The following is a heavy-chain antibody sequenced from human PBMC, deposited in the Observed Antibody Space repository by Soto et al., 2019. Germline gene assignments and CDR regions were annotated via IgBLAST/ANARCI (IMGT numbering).Heavy chain of an antibody. J-gene: IGHJ6*02. V-gene: IGHV1-69*01. CDR1: GGTFSSYA. Sequence: QVQLVQSGAEVKKPGSSVKVSCKASGGTFSSYAISWVRQAPGQGLEWMGGIIPIFGTANYAQKFQGRVTITADESTSTAYMELSSLRSEDTAVYYCATLQEMATGGVFYYYGMDVWGQGTTVTVSS. D-gene: IGHD2-8*02. CDR2: IIPIFGTA. CDR3: ATLQEMATGGVFYYYGMDV.